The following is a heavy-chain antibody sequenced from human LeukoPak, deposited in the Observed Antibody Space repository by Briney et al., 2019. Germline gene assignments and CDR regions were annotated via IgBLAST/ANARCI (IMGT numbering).Heavy chain of an antibody. D-gene: IGHD4-17*01. Sequence: GGSLRLSCAASGFTFSSYWMHWVRQAPGKGLVWVSRINSDGSSTSYADSVKGRFTISRDNAKNTLYLQMNSLRAEDTAVYYCASTVTPGDFYGDAFDIWGQGTMVTVSS. J-gene: IGHJ3*02. CDR2: INSDGSST. CDR1: GFTFSSYW. CDR3: ASTVTPGDFYGDAFDI. V-gene: IGHV3-74*01.